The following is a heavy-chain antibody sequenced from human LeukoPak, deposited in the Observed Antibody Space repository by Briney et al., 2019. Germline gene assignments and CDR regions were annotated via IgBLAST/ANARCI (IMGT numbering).Heavy chain of an antibody. J-gene: IGHJ3*02. CDR3: ARDYTIFGVADAFDI. Sequence: PGGSLRLSCAASGFTFSSYSMNWLRQAPGKGLECFSSISSSSSYIYYADSVKGRFTISRDNAKNSLYLQMNSLRAEDTAVYYCARDYTIFGVADAFDIWGQGTMVTVSS. CDR2: ISSSSSYI. D-gene: IGHD3-3*01. V-gene: IGHV3-21*01. CDR1: GFTFSSYS.